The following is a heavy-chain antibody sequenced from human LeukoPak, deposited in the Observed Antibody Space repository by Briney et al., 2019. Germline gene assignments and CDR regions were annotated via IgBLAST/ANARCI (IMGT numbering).Heavy chain of an antibody. CDR1: GASISSRSYY. V-gene: IGHV4-39*01. D-gene: IGHD4-17*01. CDR2: FYYSGST. Sequence: SETLSLTCTVSGASISSRSYYWGWICQPPGKGLQWIGSFYYSGSTYYNPSLKSRATISVDTSKNQFSLKLTSVTAADTAVYYCASRDDYGDPFDPWGQGTLVTVSS. CDR3: ASRDDYGDPFDP. J-gene: IGHJ5*02.